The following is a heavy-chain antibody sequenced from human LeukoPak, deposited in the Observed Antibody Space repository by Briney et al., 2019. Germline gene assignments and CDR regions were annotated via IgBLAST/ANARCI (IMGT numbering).Heavy chain of an antibody. Sequence: GGSLRLSCAASGFTVSSNYMSWVRQAPGKGLEWVSVIYSGGFTYYADSVKGRFSISRGNSKNILYLQMNSLRADDTAVYYCAREQGSVSYSRQRYFDLWGRGTLVTVSS. V-gene: IGHV3-53*01. D-gene: IGHD3-10*01. CDR1: GFTVSSNY. CDR3: AREQGSVSYSRQRYFDL. CDR2: IYSGGFT. J-gene: IGHJ2*01.